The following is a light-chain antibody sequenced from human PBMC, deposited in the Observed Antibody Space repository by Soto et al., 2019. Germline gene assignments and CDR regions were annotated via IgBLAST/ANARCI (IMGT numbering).Light chain of an antibody. J-gene: IGLJ2*01. V-gene: IGLV2-14*01. Sequence: SVLTQAASVSGSPGQPITISFTGTSSDVGAYNYVSWYQQHPGKAPKLMIYEVSNRPSGVSNRFSGSKSGNTASLTISGLQAEDEADYYCSSYTSTSTLVVFGGGTKVTVL. CDR1: SSDVGAYNY. CDR3: SSYTSTSTLVV. CDR2: EVS.